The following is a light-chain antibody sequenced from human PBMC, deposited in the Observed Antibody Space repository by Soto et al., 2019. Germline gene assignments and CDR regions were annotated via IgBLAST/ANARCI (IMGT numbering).Light chain of an antibody. CDR1: QDIGHY. Sequence: DIQMTQSPSSLSASVGDRVTITCRASQDIGHYLHWYQQKPGKAPKVLIYDASNSETGVPSRISGSGFGTDFTFTITSLQPEDIATYYCQQYDNLPFTFGGGTKVEI. CDR2: DAS. CDR3: QQYDNLPFT. J-gene: IGKJ4*01. V-gene: IGKV1-33*01.